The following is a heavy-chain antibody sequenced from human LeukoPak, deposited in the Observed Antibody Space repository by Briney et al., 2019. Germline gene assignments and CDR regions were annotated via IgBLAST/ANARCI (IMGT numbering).Heavy chain of an antibody. CDR1: GFTFTNYA. Sequence: GGSLRLSCAASGFTFTNYAMTWVRQAPGKGLEWVSAISGSGGSTYYAESVKGRFTISRDNSKNTLYLQMNSLRAEDTAVYYCAKSQGPVVPAAIGPDAFDIWGQGTMVTVSS. J-gene: IGHJ3*02. V-gene: IGHV3-23*01. CDR3: AKSQGPVVPAAIGPDAFDI. CDR2: ISGSGGST. D-gene: IGHD2-2*01.